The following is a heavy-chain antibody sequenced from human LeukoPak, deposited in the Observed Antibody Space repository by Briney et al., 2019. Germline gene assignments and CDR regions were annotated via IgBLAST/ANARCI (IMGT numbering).Heavy chain of an antibody. Sequence: SETLSLTCTVSGGSISPYYWSWIRQPPGKGLEWIGYSGNTDYNPSLKSRVTISVDTSKNQFSLKLTSVTAADTAVYYCARGPTVNDAFDIWGQGTMVTVSS. D-gene: IGHD4-11*01. J-gene: IGHJ3*02. CDR1: GGSISPYY. CDR2: SGNT. V-gene: IGHV4-59*12. CDR3: ARGPTVNDAFDI.